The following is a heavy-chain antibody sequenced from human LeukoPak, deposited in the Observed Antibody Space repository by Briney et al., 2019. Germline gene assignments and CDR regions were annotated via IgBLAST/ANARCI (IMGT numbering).Heavy chain of an antibody. CDR2: IWSDGSNQ. D-gene: IGHD7-27*01. V-gene: IGHV3-33*01. Sequence: GRSLRLSCAASGFTFSNFGMHWVRQAPGKGLEWVAVIWSDGSNQYYADSVRGRFTFSRDNSKNTLYLQMNSLRAEDTAVYYCARDLGGLGIFRGQGTLVTVSS. CDR3: ARDLGGLGIF. CDR1: GFTFSNFG. J-gene: IGHJ4*02.